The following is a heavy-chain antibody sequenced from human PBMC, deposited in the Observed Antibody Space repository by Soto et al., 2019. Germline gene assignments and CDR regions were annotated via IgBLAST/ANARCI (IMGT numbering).Heavy chain of an antibody. CDR3: AKDRAGTRYYFDY. J-gene: IGHJ4*02. D-gene: IGHD6-19*01. V-gene: IGHV3-30*18. CDR1: GFTFSRHW. CDR2: IYDDGSNK. Sequence: PGGSLRLSCAASGFTFSRHWMSWVRQAPGKGLEWVADIYDDGSNKYYADSVKGRFTISRDNSKNTLYLQMNSLRAEDTAVYYCAKDRAGTRYYFDYWGQGTLVTVSS.